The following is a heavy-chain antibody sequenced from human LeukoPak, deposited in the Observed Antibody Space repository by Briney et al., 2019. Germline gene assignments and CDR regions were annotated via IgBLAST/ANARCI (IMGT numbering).Heavy chain of an antibody. V-gene: IGHV4-59*08. J-gene: IGHJ2*01. CDR1: GGSISSYY. D-gene: IGHD2-15*01. Sequence: NPSETLSLTCTVSGGSISSYYWSWIRQPPGKGLEWIGYIYYSRSTNYNPSLKSRVTISVDTSKNQFSLKLSSVTAADTAVYYCARHPQYCSGGSCYWYFDLWGRGTLVTVSS. CDR2: IYYSRST. CDR3: ARHPQYCSGGSCYWYFDL.